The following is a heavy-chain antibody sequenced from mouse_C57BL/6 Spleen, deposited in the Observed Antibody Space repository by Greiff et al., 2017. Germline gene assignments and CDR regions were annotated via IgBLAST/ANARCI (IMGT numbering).Heavy chain of an antibody. Sequence: EVKVVESGGGLVKPGGSLKLSCAASGFTFSDYGMHWVRQAPEKGLEWVAYISSGSSTIYYADTVKGRFTISRDNAKNTLFLQLTSLRSEDTAMYYCARTTSYYDAMDYWGQGTSVTVSS. V-gene: IGHV5-17*01. J-gene: IGHJ4*01. CDR1: GFTFSDYG. CDR2: ISSGSSTI. D-gene: IGHD5-5*01. CDR3: ARTTSYYDAMDY.